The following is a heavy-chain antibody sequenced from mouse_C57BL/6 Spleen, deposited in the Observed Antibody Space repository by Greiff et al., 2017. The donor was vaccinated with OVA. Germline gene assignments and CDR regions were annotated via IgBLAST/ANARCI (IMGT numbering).Heavy chain of an antibody. D-gene: IGHD2-4*01. CDR3: ARWYDYDWNYFDY. J-gene: IGHJ2*01. CDR1: GFSLTSYA. V-gene: IGHV2-9-1*01. CDR2: IWTGGGT. Sequence: VKLVESGPGLVAPSQRLSITCTVSGFSLTSYAISWVRQPPGKGLEWLGVIWTGGGTNYNSALKSRLSISKDNSKSQVFLKMNSLQTDDTARYYCARWYDYDWNYFDYWGQGTTLTVSS.